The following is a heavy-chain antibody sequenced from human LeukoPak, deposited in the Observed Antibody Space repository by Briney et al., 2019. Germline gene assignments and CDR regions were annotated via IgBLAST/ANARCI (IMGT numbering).Heavy chain of an antibody. V-gene: IGHV4-34*01. CDR3: ARHKALAAGPHNWFDP. D-gene: IGHD6-13*01. CDR2: INHSGST. CDR1: GGSFSGYY. J-gene: IGHJ5*02. Sequence: SETLSLTCAVYGGSFSGYYWSWIRQRPGKGLEWIGEINHSGSTNYNPSLKSRVTISVDTSKNQFSLKLSSVTAADTAVYYCARHKALAAGPHNWFDPWGQGTLVTVSS.